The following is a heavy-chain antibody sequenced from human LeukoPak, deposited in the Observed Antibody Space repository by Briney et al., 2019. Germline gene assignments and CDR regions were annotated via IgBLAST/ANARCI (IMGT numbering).Heavy chain of an antibody. D-gene: IGHD2-21*02. CDR3: ASTYCGGDCYDDAFDI. J-gene: IGHJ3*02. V-gene: IGHV4-39*01. CDR2: IYYSGST. Sequence: SETLSLTCTVSGGSISSSSYYWGWIRQPPGTGLEWIGSIYYSGSTYYNPSLKSRVTISVDTSKNRFSLKLSSVTAADTAVYYCASTYCGGDCYDDAFDIWGQGTMVTVSS. CDR1: GGSISSSSYY.